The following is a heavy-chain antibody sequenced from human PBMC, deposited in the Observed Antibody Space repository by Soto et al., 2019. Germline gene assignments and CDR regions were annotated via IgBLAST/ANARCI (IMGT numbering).Heavy chain of an antibody. D-gene: IGHD5-12*01. CDR2: ISYDGSNK. J-gene: IGHJ4*02. V-gene: IGHV3-30*18. CDR1: GFTFSSYG. CDR3: AKDGGATIIQTYFDY. Sequence: QVQLVESGGGVVQPGRSLRLSCAASGFTFSSYGMHWVRQAPGKGLEWVAVISYDGSNKYYADSVKGRFTISRDNSKNTLYLQMNSLRAEDTAVYYCAKDGGATIIQTYFDYWGQGTLVTVSS.